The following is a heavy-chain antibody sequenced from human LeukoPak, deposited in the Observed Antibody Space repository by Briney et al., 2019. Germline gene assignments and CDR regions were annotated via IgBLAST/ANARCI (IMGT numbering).Heavy chain of an antibody. D-gene: IGHD6-13*01. J-gene: IGHJ4*02. CDR2: ISSSSSYI. Sequence: GGSLRLSCAASGFTFSSYSMNWVRQAPGKGLEWVSSISSSSSYIYYADSVKGRFTISRDNAKNSLYLQMNSLRAEDTAVYYCARGPIAGYFDYWAREPWSPSPQ. CDR3: ARGPIAGYFDY. CDR1: GFTFSSYS. V-gene: IGHV3-21*01.